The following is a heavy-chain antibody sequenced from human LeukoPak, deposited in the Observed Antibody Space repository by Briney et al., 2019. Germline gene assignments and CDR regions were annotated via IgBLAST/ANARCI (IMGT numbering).Heavy chain of an antibody. Sequence: ASVKVSCKASGGTFISYAISWVRQAPGQGLEWMGGIIPIFGTANYAQKFQGRVTITADESTSTAYMELSSLRSEDTAVYYCASPPEGSSGWYFGNWGQGTLVTVSS. D-gene: IGHD6-19*01. CDR1: GGTFISYA. CDR2: IIPIFGTA. CDR3: ASPPEGSSGWYFGN. J-gene: IGHJ4*02. V-gene: IGHV1-69*13.